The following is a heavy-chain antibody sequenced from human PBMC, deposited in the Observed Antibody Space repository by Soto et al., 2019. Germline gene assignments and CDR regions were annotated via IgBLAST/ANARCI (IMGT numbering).Heavy chain of an antibody. CDR2: IYYSGST. CDR3: AGTEGYSSGYYWGPE. CDR1: GGSVSSGSYY. D-gene: IGHD3-22*01. V-gene: IGHV4-61*01. J-gene: IGHJ4*02. Sequence: SETVSLTCTVSGGSVSSGSYYWSWIRQPPGKGLEWIGYIYYSGSTNYNPSLKSRVTISADTSKNQFSLKLSSVTAADTAVYYCAGTEGYSSGYYWGPEWGQGTLVTVSS.